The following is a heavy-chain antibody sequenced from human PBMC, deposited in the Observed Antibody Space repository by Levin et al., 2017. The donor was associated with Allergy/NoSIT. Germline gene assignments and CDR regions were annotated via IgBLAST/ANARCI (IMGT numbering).Heavy chain of an antibody. D-gene: IGHD3-9*01. V-gene: IGHV4-34*01. CDR3: ASLYPIRFDWLSNYYYYYGMDV. CDR1: GGSFSGYY. J-gene: IGHJ6*02. Sequence: SETLSLTCAVYGGSFSGYYWSWIRQPPGKGLEWIGEINHSGSTNYNPSLKSRVTISVDTSKNQFSLKLSSVTAADTAVYYCASLYPIRFDWLSNYYYYYGMDVWGQGTTVTVSS. CDR2: INHSGST.